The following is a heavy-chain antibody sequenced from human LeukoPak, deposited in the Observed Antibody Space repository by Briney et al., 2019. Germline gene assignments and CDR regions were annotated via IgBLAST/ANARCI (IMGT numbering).Heavy chain of an antibody. Sequence: PSETLSLTCTVSGGSISSSSYYWGWIRQPPGKGLEWIGSIYYSGSTYYNPSLKSRVTISVDTSKNQFSLKLSSVTAADTAVYYCARLHHSGSYYLNSYYYYYYMDVWGKGTTVTVSS. CDR2: IYYSGST. D-gene: IGHD1-26*01. J-gene: IGHJ6*03. CDR1: GGSISSSSYY. CDR3: ARLHHSGSYYLNSYYYYYYMDV. V-gene: IGHV4-39*01.